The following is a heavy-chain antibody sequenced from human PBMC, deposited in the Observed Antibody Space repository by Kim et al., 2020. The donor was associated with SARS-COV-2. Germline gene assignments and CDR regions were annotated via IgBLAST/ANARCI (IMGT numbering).Heavy chain of an antibody. CDR2: IYYSGST. J-gene: IGHJ4*02. V-gene: IGHV4-61*01. Sequence: SETLSLTCTVSGGSVSSGSYYWSWIRQPPGKGLEWIGYIYYSGSTNYNPSLKSRVTISVDTSKNQFSLKLSSVTAADTAVYYCARLPSENWNYVVLGRPDYWGQGTLVTVSS. D-gene: IGHD1-7*01. CDR3: ARLPSENWNYVVLGRPDY. CDR1: GGSVSSGSYY.